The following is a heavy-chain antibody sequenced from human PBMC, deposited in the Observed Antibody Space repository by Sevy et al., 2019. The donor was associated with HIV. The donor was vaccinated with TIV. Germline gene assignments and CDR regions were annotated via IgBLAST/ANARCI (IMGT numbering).Heavy chain of an antibody. CDR2: IYHSGST. J-gene: IGHJ4*02. D-gene: IGHD3-22*01. CDR1: GGSISSGGYS. CDR3: ARELYYYDSSGYSDY. V-gene: IGHV4-30-2*01. Sequence: SETLSLTCAVSGGSISSGGYSWSWIRQPPGKGLEWIGYIYHSGSTYYNPSLKSRVTISVDRSKNQFSLKLSSVTAADTAVYYCARELYYYDSSGYSDYWGQGTLVTVSS.